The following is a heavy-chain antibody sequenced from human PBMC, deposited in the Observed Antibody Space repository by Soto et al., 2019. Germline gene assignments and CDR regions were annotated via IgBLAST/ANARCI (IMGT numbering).Heavy chain of an antibody. J-gene: IGHJ3*02. V-gene: IGHV1-69*06. CDR3: ARDASSGYYYTAFDI. Sequence: SVKVSCKASGGTFGSYAISWVRQAPGQGLEWMGGIIPIFGTANYAQKFQGRVTITADKSTSTAYMELSSLRSEDTAVYYCARDASSGYYYTAFDIWGQGTMVTVSS. D-gene: IGHD3-22*01. CDR2: IIPIFGTA. CDR1: GGTFGSYA.